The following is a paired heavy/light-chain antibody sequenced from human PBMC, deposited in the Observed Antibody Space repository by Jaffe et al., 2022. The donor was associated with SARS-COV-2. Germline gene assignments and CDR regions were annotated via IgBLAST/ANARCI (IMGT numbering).Light chain of an antibody. CDR2: YDS. V-gene: IGLV3-21*04. J-gene: IGLJ2*01. CDR1: NIGRKN. CDR3: QVWDSRGDHSNVV. Sequence: SYVLTQPPSVSVAPGKTARITCGGNNIGRKNVHWYQQKPGQAPVLVICYDSDRPSGIPERFSGSNSGSTATLTITRVEAGDEADYYCQVWDSRGDHSNVVFGGGTKLTVL.
Heavy chain of an antibody. CDR1: GFTFDDYS. CDR2: INWDGGTT. Sequence: EVQLVESGGGVVQPGGSLRLSCAASGFTFDDYSMHWVRQAPGKGLEWVSLINWDGGTTYYADSVKGRFTVSRDNSKESLFLQMTTLRNEDTALYYCAKAVGQKATYHFDSWGQGTLVTVSS. J-gene: IGHJ4*02. V-gene: IGHV3-43*01. D-gene: IGHD5-12*01. CDR3: AKAVGQKATYHFDS.